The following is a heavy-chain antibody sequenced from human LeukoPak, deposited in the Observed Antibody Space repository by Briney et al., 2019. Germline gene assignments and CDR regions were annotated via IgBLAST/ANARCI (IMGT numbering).Heavy chain of an antibody. CDR2: MNPNSGNT. CDR1: GYTFTSYD. CDR3: ARAENFMVRGVIRY. Sequence: ASVTVSCKASGYTFTSYDINWVRQATGQGLEWMGWMNPNSGNTDYAQKFQGRVTITRNTSISTAYMELSSLRSEDPAVYYCARAENFMVRGVIRYWGQGTLVTVSS. D-gene: IGHD3-10*01. V-gene: IGHV1-8*03. J-gene: IGHJ4*02.